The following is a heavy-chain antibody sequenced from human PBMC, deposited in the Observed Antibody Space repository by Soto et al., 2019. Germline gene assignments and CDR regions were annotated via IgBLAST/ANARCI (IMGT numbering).Heavy chain of an antibody. Sequence: QVQLVESGGGVVQPGRSLRLSCAASGFTFSSYGMHWVRQAPGKGLEWVAVISYDGSNKYYADSVKGRFTISRDNSKNTLYLQMNSLRAEDTAVYYCAKDRRCETGYYYYMDVWGKGTTVTVSS. V-gene: IGHV3-30*18. CDR3: AKDRRCETGYYYYMDV. CDR1: GFTFSSYG. CDR2: ISYDGSNK. D-gene: IGHD2-15*01. J-gene: IGHJ6*03.